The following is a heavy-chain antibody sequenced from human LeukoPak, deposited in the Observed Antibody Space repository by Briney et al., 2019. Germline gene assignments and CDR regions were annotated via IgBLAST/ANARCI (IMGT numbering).Heavy chain of an antibody. CDR2: IYSGGST. Sequence: PGGSLRLSRAVSGFTVSSNYMGWVRQAPGKGLEWVSVIYSGGSTYYADSVKGRFTISRVNSKNTLYLQMNSLRAEDTAVYYCARDQEQQLGFDYWGQGTLVTVSS. CDR1: GFTVSSNY. D-gene: IGHD6-13*01. V-gene: IGHV3-53*01. J-gene: IGHJ4*02. CDR3: ARDQEQQLGFDY.